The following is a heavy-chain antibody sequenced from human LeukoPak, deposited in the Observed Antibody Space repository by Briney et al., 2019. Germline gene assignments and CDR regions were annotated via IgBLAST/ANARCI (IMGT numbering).Heavy chain of an antibody. J-gene: IGHJ2*01. CDR3: AKAADLWYFDL. CDR1: GFTFSSYE. Sequence: GGSLRLSCAASGFTFSSYEMNWVRQAPGKGLEWVSYISSSGSTIYYADSVKGRFTISRDNAKNSLYLQMNSLRAEDTAVYYCAKAADLWYFDLWGRGTLVTVSS. CDR2: ISSSGSTI. V-gene: IGHV3-48*03.